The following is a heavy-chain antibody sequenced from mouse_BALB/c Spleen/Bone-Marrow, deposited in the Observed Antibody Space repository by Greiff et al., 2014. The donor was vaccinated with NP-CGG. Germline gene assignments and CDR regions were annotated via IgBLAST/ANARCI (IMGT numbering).Heavy chain of an antibody. Sequence: EVQLVESGGGLVQPGGSLKLSCAASGFTFSSYTMSWVRQTPEKRLEWVAYISNGGGSTYYPDTVKGRFTISRDNAKNTLYLQMSSLKSEDTATYYCARHGGSRGYYFDYWGQGTTLTVSS. V-gene: IGHV5-12-2*01. CDR1: GFTFSSYT. J-gene: IGHJ2*01. D-gene: IGHD1-1*01. CDR2: ISNGGGST. CDR3: ARHGGSRGYYFDY.